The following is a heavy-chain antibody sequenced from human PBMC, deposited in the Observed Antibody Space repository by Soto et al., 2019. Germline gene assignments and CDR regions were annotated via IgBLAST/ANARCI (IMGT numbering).Heavy chain of an antibody. D-gene: IGHD1-1*01. Sequence: SETLSLTCTVSGDSISSADYYWSWIRQTPGKGLEWIGHIFYSGTTYYNPSLKGRLTISVDTSKNHFSLRLTSVTAADTAVYYCARDLWVEPELYYYGMDVWGQGTTVTVSS. CDR2: IFYSGTT. CDR1: GDSISSADYY. V-gene: IGHV4-30-4*01. J-gene: IGHJ6*02. CDR3: ARDLWVEPELYYYGMDV.